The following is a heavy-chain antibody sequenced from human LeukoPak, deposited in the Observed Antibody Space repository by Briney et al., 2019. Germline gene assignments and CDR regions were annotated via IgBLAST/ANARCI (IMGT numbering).Heavy chain of an antibody. J-gene: IGHJ4*02. V-gene: IGHV1-2*02. D-gene: IGHD2-2*01. Sequence: ASVKVSCKASGYTFTGYYMHWVRQAPGQGLEWMGWINPNSGGTNYAQKFQGRVTMTRDTSISTAYMELSRLRPDDTAVYYCARSEVGYCSSTSCYHFDYWGQGTLVTVSS. CDR3: ARSEVGYCSSTSCYHFDY. CDR1: GYTFTGYY. CDR2: INPNSGGT.